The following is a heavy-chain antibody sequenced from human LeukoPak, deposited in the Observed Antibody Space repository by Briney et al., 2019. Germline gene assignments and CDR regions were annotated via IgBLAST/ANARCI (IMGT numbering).Heavy chain of an antibody. Sequence: GGSLRLSCAASGFTFSGSAMHWVRQASGKGLEWVGRIRSKANGYATAYAASVKGRFTISRDDSKNTAYLQMNSLKTEDTAVYYCATTVIDRHYYYYMDVWGKGTTVTVSS. CDR1: GFTFSGSA. CDR2: IRSKANGYAT. V-gene: IGHV3-73*01. D-gene: IGHD4-11*01. J-gene: IGHJ6*03. CDR3: ATTVIDRHYYYYMDV.